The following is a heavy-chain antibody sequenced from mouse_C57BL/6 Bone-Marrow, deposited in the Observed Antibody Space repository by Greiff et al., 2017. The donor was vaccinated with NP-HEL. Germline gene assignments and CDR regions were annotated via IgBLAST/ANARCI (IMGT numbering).Heavy chain of an antibody. CDR1: GYTFTDHT. CDR3: ARGGQLRPYYYAMDY. V-gene: IGHV1-78*01. CDR2: IYPRDGST. Sequence: QVQLQQSDAELVKPGASVKISCQVSGYTFTDHTIHWMKQRPEQGLEWIGYIYPRDGSTKYNEKFKGKATLTADKSSSTAYMQLNRLTSEHSGVYFCARGGQLRPYYYAMDYWGQGTSVTVSS. D-gene: IGHD3-2*02. J-gene: IGHJ4*01.